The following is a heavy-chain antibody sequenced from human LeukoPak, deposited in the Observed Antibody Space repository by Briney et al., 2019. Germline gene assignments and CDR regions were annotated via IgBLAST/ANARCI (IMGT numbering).Heavy chain of an antibody. CDR1: GSTFSSYG. CDR3: ARGPYSNYVYYYYGMDV. D-gene: IGHD4-11*01. J-gene: IGHJ6*02. Sequence: GGSLRLSCAASGSTFSSYGMHWVRQAPGKGLEYVSAISSNGGSTYYANSVKGRFTISRDNSKNTLYLQMGSLRAEDMAVYYCARGPYSNYVYYYYGMDVWGQGTTVTVSS. V-gene: IGHV3-64*01. CDR2: ISSNGGST.